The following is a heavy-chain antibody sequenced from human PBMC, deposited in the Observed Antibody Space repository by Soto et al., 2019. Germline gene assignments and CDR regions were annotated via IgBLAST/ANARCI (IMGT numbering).Heavy chain of an antibody. V-gene: IGHV2-5*02. CDR1: GFSLSTSGVG. CDR3: AHSPPVRYVFFYYFDH. CDR2: IYCDDDK. J-gene: IGHJ4*02. Sequence: QITLKESGPTLVKPTQTLTLTCTFSGFSLSTSGVGVGWIRQPPGKALEWLALIYCDDDKRYSPSLKSRLTITKDTSKNPVDLTMNNMDPVDTVTYYCAHSPPVRYVFFYYFDHWGQGTLVTVSS. D-gene: IGHD3-3*01.